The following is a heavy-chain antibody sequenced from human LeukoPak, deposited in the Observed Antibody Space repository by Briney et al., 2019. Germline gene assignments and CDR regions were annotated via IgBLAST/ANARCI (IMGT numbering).Heavy chain of an antibody. CDR3: AREDGSGWYRY. Sequence: GSLRLSCAASGFTFSSYAMSWVRQAPGKGLEWIGYIYYSGSTNYNPSLKSRVTISLDTSKNQFSLKLSSVTAADTAVYYCAREDGSGWYRYWGQGTLVTVSS. CDR2: IYYSGST. V-gene: IGHV4-59*01. D-gene: IGHD6-19*01. CDR1: GFTFSSYA. J-gene: IGHJ4*02.